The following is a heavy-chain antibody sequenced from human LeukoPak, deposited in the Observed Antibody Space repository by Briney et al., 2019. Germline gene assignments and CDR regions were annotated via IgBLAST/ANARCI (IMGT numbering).Heavy chain of an antibody. CDR3: AKAMVRGSKSYYYYGVDA. Sequence: GGSLRLSCAASGFTLSSYAMSWVRQAPGKGLEWVSAISGSGGSTYHADSAKGRFTISRDSSKNRVYLQMNSLRAEDTAVYYCAKAMVRGSKSYYYYGVDAWGQGSTVTVSS. J-gene: IGHJ6*02. V-gene: IGHV3-23*01. CDR1: GFTLSSYA. D-gene: IGHD3-10*01. CDR2: ISGSGGST.